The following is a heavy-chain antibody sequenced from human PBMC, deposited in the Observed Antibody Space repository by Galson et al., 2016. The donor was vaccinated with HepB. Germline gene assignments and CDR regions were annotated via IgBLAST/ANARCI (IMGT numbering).Heavy chain of an antibody. D-gene: IGHD5-24*01. V-gene: IGHV3-7*03. CDR1: GFAFSDYW. J-gene: IGHJ4*02. Sequence: SLRLSCAASGFAFSDYWMAWVRQAPGKGLEWVANIKQDGSKKDYVDSVKGRFTISRDNTKNSLYVQMNTLRAEDTALYYCARDHIPRDVYTPHNWGQGILVTVSS. CDR3: ARDHIPRDVYTPHN. CDR2: IKQDGSKK.